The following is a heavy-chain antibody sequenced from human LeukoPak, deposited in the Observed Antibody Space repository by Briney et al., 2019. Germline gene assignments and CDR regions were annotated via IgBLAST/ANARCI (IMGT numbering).Heavy chain of an antibody. J-gene: IGHJ4*02. CDR1: GYTFTGYY. Sequence: ASVKVSCKASGYTFTGYYMHWVRQAPGQGLEWMGWINPNSGGTNYAQKFQGRVTMTRDTSISTAYMELSSLRSEDTAVYYCARGDTDYYDSSGYYWTLDYWGQGTLVTVSS. CDR2: INPNSGGT. D-gene: IGHD3-22*01. CDR3: ARGDTDYYDSSGYYWTLDY. V-gene: IGHV1-2*02.